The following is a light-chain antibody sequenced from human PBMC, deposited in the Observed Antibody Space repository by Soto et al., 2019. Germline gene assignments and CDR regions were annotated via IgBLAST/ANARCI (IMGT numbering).Light chain of an antibody. CDR1: QSVSSSY. J-gene: IGKJ4*01. CDR2: GAS. CDR3: QQYNNWPPPT. V-gene: IGKV3-15*01. Sequence: EIVLTQSPGTLSLSPVERATLSCMASQSVSSSYLAWYQQKPGQAPRLLIYGASSRATGIPARFSGSGSGTEFTLTISSLQSEDFAVYYCQQYNNWPPPTFGGGTKVDNK.